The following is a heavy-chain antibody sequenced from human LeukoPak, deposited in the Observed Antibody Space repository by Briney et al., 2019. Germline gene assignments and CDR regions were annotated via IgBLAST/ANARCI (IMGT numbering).Heavy chain of an antibody. J-gene: IGHJ4*02. CDR3: ARDRGSRRGVHFDY. Sequence: ASVKVSCKASGGTFSSYAISWVRQAPGQGLEWMGRIIPILGIANYAQKFQGRVTITADKSTSTDYMELSSLRSEDTAVYYCARDRGSRRGVHFDYWGQGTLVTVSS. CDR2: IIPILGIA. V-gene: IGHV1-69*04. CDR1: GGTFSSYA. D-gene: IGHD3-10*01.